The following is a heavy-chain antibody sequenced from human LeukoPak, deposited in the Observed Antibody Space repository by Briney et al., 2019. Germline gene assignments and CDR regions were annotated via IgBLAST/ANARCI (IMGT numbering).Heavy chain of an antibody. V-gene: IGHV3-21*01. D-gene: IGHD2-8*01. Sequence: PGGSLRLSCASSGFILRNYNMNGVRQAPGKGLEWVSSISGSSSVIQYADSLKGRFAISRDNPQNLLYVQKNSLRAEATALYYCGRQRGYCSSGVCRGWFDPWGQGTLVTVCS. J-gene: IGHJ5*02. CDR3: GRQRGYCSSGVCRGWFDP. CDR2: ISGSSSVI. CDR1: GFILRNYN.